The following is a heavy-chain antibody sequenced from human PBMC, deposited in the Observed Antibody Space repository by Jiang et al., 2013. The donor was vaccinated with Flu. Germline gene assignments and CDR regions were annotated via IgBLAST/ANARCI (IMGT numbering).Heavy chain of an antibody. D-gene: IGHD3-10*01. CDR1: GYTFTSYA. Sequence: GAEVKKPGASVKVSCKASGYTFTSYAMHWVRQAPGQRLEWMGWINAGNGNTKYSQKFQGRVTITRDTSASTAYMELSSLRSEDTAVYYCARSGQLLWFGIDAFDIVGPRDNGSPSLQ. CDR3: ARSGQLLWFGIDAFDI. CDR2: INAGNGNT. V-gene: IGHV1-3*01. J-gene: IGHJ3*02.